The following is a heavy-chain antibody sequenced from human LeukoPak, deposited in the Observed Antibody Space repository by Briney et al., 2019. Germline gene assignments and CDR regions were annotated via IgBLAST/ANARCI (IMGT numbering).Heavy chain of an antibody. CDR3: ARDEGANFFDY. CDR1: GGSISSSSYY. D-gene: IGHD1-26*01. CDR2: IYYSGST. J-gene: IGHJ4*02. Sequence: SETLSLTCTVSGGSISSSSYYWGWIRQPPGKGLEWIESIYYSGSTYYNPSLKSRVTISVDTSKNQFSLELSSVTAADTAVYYCARDEGANFFDYWGQGTLVTVSS. V-gene: IGHV4-39*07.